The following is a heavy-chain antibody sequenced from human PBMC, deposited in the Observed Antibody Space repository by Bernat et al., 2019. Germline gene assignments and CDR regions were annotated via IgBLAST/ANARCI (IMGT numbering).Heavy chain of an antibody. V-gene: IGHV3-30*18. CDR2: ISYDGSNK. J-gene: IGHJ4*02. CDR3: AKDTDGSGYFDY. Sequence: QVQLVESGGGVVQPGRSLRLSCAASGFTFSSYGMHWVRQAPGKGLEWVAVISYDGSNKYYADSVKGRFTISRDNSKNTLYLQMNSLRAEDTAVYYCAKDTDGSGYFDYWGQGTLVIVSS. D-gene: IGHD2-8*02. CDR1: GFTFSSYG.